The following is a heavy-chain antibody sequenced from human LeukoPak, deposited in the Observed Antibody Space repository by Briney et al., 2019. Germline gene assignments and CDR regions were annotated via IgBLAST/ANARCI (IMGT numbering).Heavy chain of an antibody. CDR1: GGSISGSSYY. CDR3: ARDALDAFDI. D-gene: IGHD3-3*02. CDR2: IYYSGST. J-gene: IGHJ3*02. V-gene: IGHV4-39*07. Sequence: SETLSLACTVSGGSISGSSYYWGWIRQPPGKGLEWIGSIYYSGSTYYNPSLKSRVTISVDTSKNQFSLKLSSVTAADTAVYYCARDALDAFDIWGQGTMVTVSS.